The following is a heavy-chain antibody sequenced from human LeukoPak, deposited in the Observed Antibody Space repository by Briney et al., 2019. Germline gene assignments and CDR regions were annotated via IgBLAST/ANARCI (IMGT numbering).Heavy chain of an antibody. CDR3: ARDNQGGGSGMPFDY. CDR2: IDPFSQAT. CDR1: GNTLNTFY. Sequence: GASVKVSCKAPGNTLNTFYMHWVRQAPGQGLEWMGVIDPFSQATHYAQKFQGRVTITRDMSTTTVYMSSLRSEDTALYYCARDNQGGGSGMPFDYWGQGTLVTVSS. V-gene: IGHV1-46*02. J-gene: IGHJ4*01. D-gene: IGHD3-10*01.